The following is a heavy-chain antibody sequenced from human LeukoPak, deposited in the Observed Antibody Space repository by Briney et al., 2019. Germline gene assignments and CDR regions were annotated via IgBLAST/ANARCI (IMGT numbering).Heavy chain of an antibody. V-gene: IGHV5-51*01. CDR3: ARRRGRYSGDAFDI. CDR2: IYPGDSDT. Sequence: GESLQISSYGSACRFTSYWIGWVRQMPGKSLEWMGFIYPGDSDTRYSPSFQGQVTISADKSMSTAYLQWCSLKASDTAMYYCARRRGRYSGDAFDIWGQGTMVTVSS. CDR1: ACRFTSYW. J-gene: IGHJ3*02. D-gene: IGHD1-26*01.